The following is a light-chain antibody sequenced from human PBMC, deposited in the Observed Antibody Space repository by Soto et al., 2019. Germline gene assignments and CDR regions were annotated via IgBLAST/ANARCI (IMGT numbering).Light chain of an antibody. CDR1: SSNIGTNY. J-gene: IGLJ7*01. Sequence: QPVLTQPPSASGTPGQRVTISCSGSSSNIGTNYVYWYQQVPGTAPKLLIYSNNQRPSGVPDRFSGSKSGTSASLAIRGLRSEDEADYYCATWDDSLRGRVFSGGTQLTVL. V-gene: IGLV1-47*02. CDR3: ATWDDSLRGRV. CDR2: SNN.